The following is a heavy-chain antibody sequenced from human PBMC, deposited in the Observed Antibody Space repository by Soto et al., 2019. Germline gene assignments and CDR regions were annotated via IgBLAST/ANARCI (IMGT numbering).Heavy chain of an antibody. D-gene: IGHD6-13*01. CDR3: VAIAAAGTVPK. V-gene: IGHV3-30-3*01. CDR2: ISYDGSNK. CDR1: GFTFSSYA. Sequence: QVQLVESGGGVVQPGRSLRLSCAASGFTFSSYAMHWVRQAPGKGLEWVAVISYDGSNKYYADSVKGRFTISRDNSKNTLYLQMNSLRAEDTAVYYCVAIAAAGTVPKWGQGTLVTVSS. J-gene: IGHJ4*02.